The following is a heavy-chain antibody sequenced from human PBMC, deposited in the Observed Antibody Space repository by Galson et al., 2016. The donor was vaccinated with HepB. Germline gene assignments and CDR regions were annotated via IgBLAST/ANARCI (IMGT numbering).Heavy chain of an antibody. CDR3: ARDTEDYRMNY. V-gene: IGHV3-21*01. CDR1: GFTFNTYA. D-gene: IGHD4-11*01. J-gene: IGHJ4*02. CDR2: ISSSSTYI. Sequence: SLRLSCAASGFTFNTYAMTWVRRSPGKGLEWVSSISSSSTYIHYEDSVKGRFTISRDNAKNSLYLQMNSLRAEDTAVYHCARDTEDYRMNYWGQGTLVTVSS.